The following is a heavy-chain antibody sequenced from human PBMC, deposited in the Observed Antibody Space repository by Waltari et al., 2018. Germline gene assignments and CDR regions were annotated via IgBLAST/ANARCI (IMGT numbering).Heavy chain of an antibody. CDR2: IYYSGST. Sequence: QLQLQESGPGLVKPSETLSLTCTVSGGSISSSSYYWGWIRQPPGKGLEWIGSIYYSGSTYYNPSLKRRVTMSVDTSKNQFSLKLSSVTAADTAVYYCARDRAAARPGGMDVWGQGTTVTVSS. V-gene: IGHV4-39*07. D-gene: IGHD6-6*01. CDR1: GGSISSSSYY. CDR3: ARDRAAARPGGMDV. J-gene: IGHJ6*02.